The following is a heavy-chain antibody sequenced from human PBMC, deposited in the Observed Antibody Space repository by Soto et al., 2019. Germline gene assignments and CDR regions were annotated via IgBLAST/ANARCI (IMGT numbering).Heavy chain of an antibody. CDR2: IWDDGRRK. CDR3: ATWQGSLNFHY. V-gene: IGHV3-33*01. Sequence: GGSLRLSCAASGFTFSLYRMHGVRQAPGKGLEWVAAIWDDGRRKDYADSVKDRLFISRDNSKNTLYLQLDSLRPEDTAVYYCATWQGSLNFHYWGHGTLVTTSS. CDR1: GFTFSLYR. J-gene: IGHJ4*01.